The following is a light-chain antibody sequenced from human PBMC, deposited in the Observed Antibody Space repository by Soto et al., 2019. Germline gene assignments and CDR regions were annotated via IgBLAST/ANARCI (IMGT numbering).Light chain of an antibody. J-gene: IGKJ4*01. V-gene: IGKV3-20*01. Sequence: EFVLTQSPGTLSLSPGERATLSCRASQSVSSSYLAWYQQKPGQAPRILIYGASTSATGIPDRFSGSGSGTDFTLTIIRLEPEDFAVYYCQQYGSSPPLTFGGGTKVEIK. CDR1: QSVSSSY. CDR2: GAS. CDR3: QQYGSSPPLT.